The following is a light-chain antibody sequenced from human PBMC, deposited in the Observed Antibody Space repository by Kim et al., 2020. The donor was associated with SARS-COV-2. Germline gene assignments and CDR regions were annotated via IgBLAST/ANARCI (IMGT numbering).Light chain of an antibody. CDR3: SSYTSSTTRV. CDR1: SRDVGGYNY. V-gene: IGLV2-14*03. Sequence: GKSFTISCTGTSRDVGGYNYVSWYQQHPGKAPKLMIYDVSNRPSGVSNRFSGSKSGNTASLTISGLQAEDEADYYCSSYTSSTTRVFGGGTQLTVL. CDR2: DVS. J-gene: IGLJ2*01.